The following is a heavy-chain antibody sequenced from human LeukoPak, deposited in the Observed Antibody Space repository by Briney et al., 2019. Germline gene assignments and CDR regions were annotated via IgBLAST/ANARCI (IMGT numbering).Heavy chain of an antibody. Sequence: GGSLRLSCAASGFTFSNYWMSWVRQAPGKGLEWVSFIRSDGSNKFYADSVKGRFTISRDNPKNTLYLQMNSLRSEDTAVYYCAKDFAVAAYGGALDVWGQGTMVTVSS. D-gene: IGHD6-19*01. J-gene: IGHJ3*01. CDR3: AKDFAVAAYGGALDV. CDR1: GFTFSNYW. CDR2: IRSDGSNK. V-gene: IGHV3-30*02.